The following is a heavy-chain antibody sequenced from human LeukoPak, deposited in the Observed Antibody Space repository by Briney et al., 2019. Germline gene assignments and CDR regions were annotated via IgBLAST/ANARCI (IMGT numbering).Heavy chain of an antibody. Sequence: GGSLRLSCAASGFTFSSYGMHWVRQAPGKGLEWVAAMSYDGSSKYYADSVMGRFSVSRDNSKNTLYLQLSSLRPEDTAVYYCARDHQLQNGNWFDPWGQGTLVTVSS. CDR2: MSYDGSSK. D-gene: IGHD2-2*01. V-gene: IGHV3-30*03. CDR1: GFTFSSYG. J-gene: IGHJ5*02. CDR3: ARDHQLQNGNWFDP.